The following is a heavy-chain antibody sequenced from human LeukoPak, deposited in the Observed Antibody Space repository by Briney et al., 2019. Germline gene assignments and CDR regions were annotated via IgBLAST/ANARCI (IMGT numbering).Heavy chain of an antibody. CDR3: ARDSRRGFGELFYYYYYMDV. CDR1: GGTFSSYA. CDR2: IIPIFGTA. J-gene: IGHJ6*03. Sequence: ASVKVSCKASGGTFSSYAISWVRQAPGQGLEWMGGIIPIFGTANYAQKFQGRVTITTDESTSTAYMELSNLRSEDTAVYYCARDSRRGFGELFYYYYYMDVWGKGTTVTVSS. V-gene: IGHV1-69*05. D-gene: IGHD3-10*01.